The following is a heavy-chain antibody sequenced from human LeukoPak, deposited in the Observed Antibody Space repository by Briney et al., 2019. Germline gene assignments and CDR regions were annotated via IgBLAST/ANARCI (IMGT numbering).Heavy chain of an antibody. Sequence: GGSLRLSCAASGFTFSSYSMNWVRQAPGKGLEWVSVIYSGGTTYYADSVKGRFTISRDNSKNTLYLQMNSLRGEDTAVYYCARVLSVSYCDSWGQGTLVTVSS. CDR2: IYSGGTT. V-gene: IGHV3-53*01. J-gene: IGHJ4*02. D-gene: IGHD2/OR15-2a*01. CDR3: ARVLSVSYCDS. CDR1: GFTFSSYS.